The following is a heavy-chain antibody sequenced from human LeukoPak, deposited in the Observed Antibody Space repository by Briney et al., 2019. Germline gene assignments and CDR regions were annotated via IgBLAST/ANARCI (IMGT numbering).Heavy chain of an antibody. J-gene: IGHJ4*02. D-gene: IGHD2-2*01. CDR2: INPNSGGT. CDR3: ARGDIAVVPAAHSRDY. Sequence: ASVKVSCKASGYTFTGYYMHWVRQAPGQGLEWMGWINPNSGGTNYAQKFQGRVTMTRDTSISTAYMELSRLRSDDTAVYYCARGDIAVVPAAHSRDYWGQGTLVTVSS. CDR1: GYTFTGYY. V-gene: IGHV1-2*02.